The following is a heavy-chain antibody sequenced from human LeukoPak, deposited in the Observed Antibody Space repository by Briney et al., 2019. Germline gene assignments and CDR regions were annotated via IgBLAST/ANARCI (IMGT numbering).Heavy chain of an antibody. V-gene: IGHV4-59*01. CDR1: GGSISDYY. CDR3: AREQEGSSGWYNWFDP. CDR2: IYSSGST. J-gene: IGHJ5*02. Sequence: PSEALSLTCTVSGGSISDYYWSWIRQPPGQKLEWIGYIYSSGSTNYNPSLKSRVTFSADTSKNQFSLKLSSVTAADTAVYYCAREQEGSSGWYNWFDPWGQGTLVTVSS. D-gene: IGHD6-19*01.